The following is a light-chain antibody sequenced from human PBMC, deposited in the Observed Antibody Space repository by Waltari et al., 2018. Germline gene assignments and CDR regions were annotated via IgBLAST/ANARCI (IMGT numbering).Light chain of an antibody. J-gene: IGLJ1*01. CDR3: CSYGGPSIYV. Sequence: QSALTQPASVSGSPAQSITISCTGSSNPILSYNSFSWYQQHPGKAPKLMIYEANKRPSGVSHRFSASRSGNTASLTISGLQAEDEADYYCCSYGGPSIYVFGNATRVTV. CDR1: SNPILSYNS. V-gene: IGLV2-23*01. CDR2: EAN.